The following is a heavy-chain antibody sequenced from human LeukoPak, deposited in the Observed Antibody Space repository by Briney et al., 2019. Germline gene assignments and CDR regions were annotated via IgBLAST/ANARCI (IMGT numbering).Heavy chain of an antibody. CDR1: GYTFTSYG. CDR2: NSAYNGNT. D-gene: IGHD3-3*01. V-gene: IGHV1-18*01. CDR3: ARDAAYYDFWSGYYKHLDAFDI. Sequence: GASVKVSCKASGYTFTSYGISWVRQAPGQGLEWMGWNSAYNGNTNYAQKLQGRVTMTTDTSTSTAYMELRSLRSDDTAVYYCARDAAYYDFWSGYYKHLDAFDIWGQGTMVTVSS. J-gene: IGHJ3*02.